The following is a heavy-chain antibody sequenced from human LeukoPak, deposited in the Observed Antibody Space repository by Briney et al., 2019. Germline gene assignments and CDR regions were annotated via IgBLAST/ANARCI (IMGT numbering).Heavy chain of an antibody. D-gene: IGHD3-22*01. Sequence: SQTLSLTCTVSGGSISSGGYSWSWIRQPPGKGLEWIGYIYHSGSTYYNPSPKSRVTISVDRSKNQFSLKLSSVTAADTAVYYCASSYYYDSSGYPVWGQGTLVTVSS. V-gene: IGHV4-30-2*01. CDR3: ASSYYYDSSGYPV. CDR2: IYHSGST. J-gene: IGHJ4*02. CDR1: GGSISSGGYS.